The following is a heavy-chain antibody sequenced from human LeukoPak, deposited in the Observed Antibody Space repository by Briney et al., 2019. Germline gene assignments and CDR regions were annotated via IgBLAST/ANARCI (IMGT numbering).Heavy chain of an antibody. J-gene: IGHJ4*02. Sequence: SETLSLICTVSGGSISSYYWSWIRQPPGKGLEWIGYIYYSGSTNYNPSLKSRVTISVDTSKNQFSLKLSSVTAADTAVYYCARSYSGSYYRTFDYWGQGTLVTVSS. V-gene: IGHV4-59*01. CDR1: GGSISSYY. D-gene: IGHD3-10*01. CDR3: ARSYSGSYYRTFDY. CDR2: IYYSGST.